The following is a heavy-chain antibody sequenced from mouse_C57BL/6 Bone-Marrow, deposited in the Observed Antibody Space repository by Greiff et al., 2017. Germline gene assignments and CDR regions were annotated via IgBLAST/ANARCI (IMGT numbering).Heavy chain of an antibody. J-gene: IGHJ4*01. D-gene: IGHD2-4*01. V-gene: IGHV1-64*01. CDR3: ALYYDYFSYAMDY. CDR2: IHPNSGST. CDR1: GYTFTSYW. Sequence: QVQLQQPGAELVKPGASVKLSCKASGYTFTSYWMHWVKQRPGQGLEWIGMIHPNSGSTNYNEKFKSKATLTVDKSSSPAYMQLSSLTSEDSAVYYCALYYDYFSYAMDYWGQGTSVTVSS.